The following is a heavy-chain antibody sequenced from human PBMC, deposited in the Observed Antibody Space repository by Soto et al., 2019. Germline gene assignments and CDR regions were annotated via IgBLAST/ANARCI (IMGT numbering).Heavy chain of an antibody. J-gene: IGHJ6*02. CDR2: ISSSSSYI. Sequence: EVQLVESGGGLVKPGGSLRLSCAASGFTFNNYNMNWVRQAPGKGLEWVSSISSSSSYIYYADSVKGRFTISRDNAKNSLYLQMNSLRAEDTAVYYCARDPIALDYDYVWGSYRESPTGTGDGMDVWGQGTTVTVSS. V-gene: IGHV3-21*01. D-gene: IGHD3-16*02. CDR3: ARDPIALDYDYVWGSYRESPTGTGDGMDV. CDR1: GFTFNNYN.